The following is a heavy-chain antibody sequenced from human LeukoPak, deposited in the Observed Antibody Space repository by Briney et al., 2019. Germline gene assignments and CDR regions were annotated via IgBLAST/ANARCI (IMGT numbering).Heavy chain of an antibody. V-gene: IGHV3-30*03. CDR1: GFTFSSYG. CDR3: ASARGSGNYYSPNDY. Sequence: GGSLRLSCAASGFTFSSYGMHWVRQAPGKGLERVAIISYDGSNKYYADSVKGRFTISRDNSKNTLHLQMNSLRPEDTAVYYCASARGSGNYYSPNDYWGQGTLVTVSS. D-gene: IGHD3-10*01. CDR2: ISYDGSNK. J-gene: IGHJ4*02.